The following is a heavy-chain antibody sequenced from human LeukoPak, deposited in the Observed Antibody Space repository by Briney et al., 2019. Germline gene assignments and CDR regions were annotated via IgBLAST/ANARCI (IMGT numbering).Heavy chain of an antibody. V-gene: IGHV7-4-1*02. J-gene: IGHJ4*02. CDR1: GYTFTTYHA. CDR2: INTNTGNP. Sequence: DSVKVSCKASGYTFTTYHAMNWVRQAPGQGLEWMGWINTNTGNPTYAQGFTGRFVFSLDTSVSTAYLQISSLKAEDTAVYYCARDFALGQNWGQGTLVTVSS. CDR3: ARDFALGQN. D-gene: IGHD2-21*01.